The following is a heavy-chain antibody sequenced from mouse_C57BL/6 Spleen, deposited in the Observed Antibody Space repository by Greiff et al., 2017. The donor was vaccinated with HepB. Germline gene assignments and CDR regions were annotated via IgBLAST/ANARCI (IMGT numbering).Heavy chain of an antibody. CDR1: GYTFTSYG. D-gene: IGHD2-4*01. CDR3: ARTDYDDGGYAMDY. V-gene: IGHV1-81*01. J-gene: IGHJ4*01. Sequence: QVQLKESGAELARPGASVKLSCKASGYTFTSYGISWVKQRTGQGLEWIGEIYPRSGNTYYNEKFKGKATLTADKSSSTAYMELRSLTSEDSAVYFCARTDYDDGGYAMDYWGQGTSVTVSS. CDR2: IYPRSGNT.